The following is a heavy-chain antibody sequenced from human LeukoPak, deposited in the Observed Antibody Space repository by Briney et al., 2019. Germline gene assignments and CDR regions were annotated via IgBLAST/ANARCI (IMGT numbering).Heavy chain of an antibody. CDR2: NYYSGRI. Sequence: SDTLSLTCTVSGGPNSSYYWSWIRQPPGKGLEWMGYNYYSGRINYNPSLKSRVTISLDTSKTQFSLKLSSVTAADTAVYYCARGSSSFLFGYWGQGTLVTVSS. CDR3: ARGSSSFLFGY. D-gene: IGHD6-13*01. J-gene: IGHJ4*02. V-gene: IGHV4-59*07. CDR1: GGPNSSYY.